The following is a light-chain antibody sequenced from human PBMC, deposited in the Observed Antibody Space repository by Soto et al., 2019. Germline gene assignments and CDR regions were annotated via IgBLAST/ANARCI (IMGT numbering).Light chain of an antibody. Sequence: DIQMTQSPSSLSASVGDSVTVTCRASQSINIYLNWYQQKPGKAPTLLIYGASSLQSGVPSRFTGGGSRTEFTLTISSLQPEDFATYYCQQSYRSPYTFGQGTKLEIK. V-gene: IGKV1-39*01. CDR3: QQSYRSPYT. CDR2: GAS. J-gene: IGKJ2*01. CDR1: QSINIY.